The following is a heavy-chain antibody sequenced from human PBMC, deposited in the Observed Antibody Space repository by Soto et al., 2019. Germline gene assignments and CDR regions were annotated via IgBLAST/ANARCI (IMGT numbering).Heavy chain of an antibody. V-gene: IGHV3-30*18. CDR2: ISYDGSNK. CDR1: GFTFSSYG. CDR3: AKDVMSIAVPDY. D-gene: IGHD6-6*01. J-gene: IGHJ4*02. Sequence: GGSLRLSCAASGFTFSSYGMHWVRQAPGKGLEWVAVISYDGSNKYYADSVKGRFTISRDNSKNTLYLQMNSLRAEDTAVYYCAKDVMSIAVPDYWGQGTLVTVSS.